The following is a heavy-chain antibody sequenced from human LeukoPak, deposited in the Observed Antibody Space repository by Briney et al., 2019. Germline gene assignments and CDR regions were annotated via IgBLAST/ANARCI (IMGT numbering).Heavy chain of an antibody. V-gene: IGHV3-21*01. D-gene: IGHD4-17*01. J-gene: IGHJ3*02. CDR1: GFTFSSYS. Sequence: GGSLRLSCAASGFTFSSYSMNWVRQAPGKGLEWVSSISSSSSYIYYADSVKGRFTISRDNAKNSLYLQMNSLRAEDTAVYYCARVGSDTVTTSGDAFDIWGQGTMVTVSS. CDR2: ISSSSSYI. CDR3: ARVGSDTVTTSGDAFDI.